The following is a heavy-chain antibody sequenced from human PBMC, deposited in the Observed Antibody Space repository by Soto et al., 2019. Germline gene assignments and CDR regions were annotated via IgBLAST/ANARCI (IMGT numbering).Heavy chain of an antibody. CDR2: VFYTGST. V-gene: IGHV4-59*01. CDR3: ARSYSGTFYGYDT. Sequence: SETLSLTCTVSGGSISSYHWSWIRQSPGKGLEWIGYVFYTGSTKYNPALKRRVTISVDTSKNQFSLKLSSVSAADTGLYYCARSYSGTFYGYDTWGQGILVTVS. D-gene: IGHD1-26*01. J-gene: IGHJ5*02. CDR1: GGSISSYH.